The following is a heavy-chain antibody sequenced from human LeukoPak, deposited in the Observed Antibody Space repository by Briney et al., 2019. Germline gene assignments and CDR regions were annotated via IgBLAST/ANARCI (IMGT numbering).Heavy chain of an antibody. J-gene: IGHJ5*02. Sequence: GGSLRLSCAASGFTFSSYAMSWVRQAPGKGLEWVSAISGSGGSTYYADSVKGRFTISRDNSKNTLYLQMISLRAEDTAVYYCAKEGRSPSYYDSSDWFDPWGQGTLVTVSS. CDR1: GFTFSSYA. CDR3: AKEGRSPSYYDSSDWFDP. D-gene: IGHD3-22*01. CDR2: ISGSGGST. V-gene: IGHV3-23*01.